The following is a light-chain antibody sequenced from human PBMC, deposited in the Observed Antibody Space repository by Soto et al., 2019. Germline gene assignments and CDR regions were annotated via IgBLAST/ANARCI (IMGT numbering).Light chain of an antibody. CDR2: GAS. CDR3: QQYNNWPPYT. V-gene: IGKV3-15*01. Sequence: EIVMTQSPATLSVPPGERATLSCRASQSVSSNLAWYQQKPGQAPRLLIYGASTRATGIPARFSGSGSGTEFTLTISSLQSEDFAVYYCQQYNNWPPYTFGQRNKLQIK. CDR1: QSVSSN. J-gene: IGKJ2*01.